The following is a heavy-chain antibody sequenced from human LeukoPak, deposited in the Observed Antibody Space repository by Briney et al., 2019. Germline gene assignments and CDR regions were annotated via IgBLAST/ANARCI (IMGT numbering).Heavy chain of an antibody. J-gene: IGHJ4*02. Sequence: PGGSLRLSCAASGNYWMHRVRQAPGKGLVWVSHVNSDGSWTSHADSVKGRFTISKDSAKNTVYLQMNNLRTEDTAVYYCVSFYEANWGRGTLVTVSS. V-gene: IGHV3-74*01. CDR2: VNSDGSWT. CDR1: GNYW. CDR3: VSFYEAN. D-gene: IGHD2-2*01.